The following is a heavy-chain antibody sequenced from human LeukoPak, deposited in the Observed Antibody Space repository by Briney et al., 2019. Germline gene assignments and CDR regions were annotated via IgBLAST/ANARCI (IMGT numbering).Heavy chain of an antibody. D-gene: IGHD3-10*01. CDR1: GDSVSSHNTA. CDR2: TYYRSKWYN. Sequence: SSQTLSLTCAISGDSVSSHNTAWNWIRQSPSRGLEWLGRTYYRSKWYNDYAVSVKSRLTIKPDTSNNQFSLQLNSVTPEDTAVYYCARDSDYYASGTYYRVGFDPWGQGTLATVSS. V-gene: IGHV6-1*01. J-gene: IGHJ5*02. CDR3: ARDSDYYASGTYYRVGFDP.